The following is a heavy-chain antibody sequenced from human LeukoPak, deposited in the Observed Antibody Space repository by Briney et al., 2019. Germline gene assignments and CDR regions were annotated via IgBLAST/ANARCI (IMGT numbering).Heavy chain of an antibody. J-gene: IGHJ4*02. CDR1: GGSFSGYY. CDR3: ARGYTYYYDSSGYLRWSYYFDY. Sequence: SETLSLTCAVYGGSFSGYYWSWIRQPPGKGLEWIGEINHSGSTNYNPSLKGRVTISVDTSKNQFSLKLSSVTAADTAVYYCARGYTYYYDSSGYLRWSYYFDYWGQGTLVTVSS. D-gene: IGHD3-22*01. V-gene: IGHV4-34*01. CDR2: INHSGST.